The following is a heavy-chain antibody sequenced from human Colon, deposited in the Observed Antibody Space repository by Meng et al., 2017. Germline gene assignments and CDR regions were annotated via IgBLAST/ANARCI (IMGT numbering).Heavy chain of an antibody. CDR1: GGSFSDYY. Sequence: QVTLRRWGAGLLKPSATLSLTCAVYGGSFSDYYLTWIRQPPGKGLEWVGEIHPSGSTYYSPSLQSRVTITLDTSKNQFSLTLSSMTAADTAVYYCARGVDWAKSGNFWGQGTLVTVSS. CDR2: IHPSGST. CDR3: ARGVDWAKSGNF. D-gene: IGHD3-9*01. J-gene: IGHJ4*02. V-gene: IGHV4-34*01.